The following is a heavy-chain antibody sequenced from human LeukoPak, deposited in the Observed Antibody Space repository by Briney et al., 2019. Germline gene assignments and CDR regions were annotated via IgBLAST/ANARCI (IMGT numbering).Heavy chain of an antibody. CDR1: GYTFTSYG. CDR2: INPNSGGT. V-gene: IGHV1-2*02. CDR3: ASHPYSYGA. J-gene: IGHJ5*02. Sequence: ASVKVSCKASGYTFTSYGISWVRQAPGQGLEWMGWINPNSGGTNYAQKFQGRVTMTRDTSISTAYMELSRLRSDDAAVYYCASHPYSYGAWGQGTLVTVSS. D-gene: IGHD5-18*01.